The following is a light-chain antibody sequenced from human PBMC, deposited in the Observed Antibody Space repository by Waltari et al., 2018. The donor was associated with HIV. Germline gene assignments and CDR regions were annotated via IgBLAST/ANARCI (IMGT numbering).Light chain of an antibody. V-gene: IGLV2-8*01. Sequence: QSALTPPPSASGSPAQSVTLSCTAPTSDSDAYNFVSSHHQHPGKAPKLMIYDVIKRPSGVPDRFSGSKSGNTASLTVSGLQPEDEADYYCSSHAGSKVVFGGGTRLTVL. CDR3: SSHAGSKVV. CDR2: DVI. CDR1: TSDSDAYNF. J-gene: IGLJ2*01.